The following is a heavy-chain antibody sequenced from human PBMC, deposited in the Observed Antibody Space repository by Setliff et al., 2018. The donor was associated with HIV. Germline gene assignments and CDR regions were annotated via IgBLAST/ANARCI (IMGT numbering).Heavy chain of an antibody. CDR1: GHTLSGYF. CDR3: ARDRLYCSRGSCYPNWFDS. Sequence: ASVKVSCKSSGHTLSGYFIHWVRQAPGQGPEWMGWISPHSGATNYAQKFQGRVTLTRDASITTAYMELNSLRSDDTAMYYCARDRLYCSRGSCYPNWFDSWVLDSPGHRLL. D-gene: IGHD2-15*01. J-gene: IGHJ5*01. V-gene: IGHV1-2*02. CDR2: ISPHSGAT.